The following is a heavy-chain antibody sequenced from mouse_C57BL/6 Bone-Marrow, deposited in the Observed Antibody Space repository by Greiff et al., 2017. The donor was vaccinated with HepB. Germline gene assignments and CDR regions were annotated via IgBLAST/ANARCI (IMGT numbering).Heavy chain of an antibody. CDR2: IYPGDGDT. D-gene: IGHD1-1*01. V-gene: IGHV1-82*01. J-gene: IGHJ3*01. Sequence: QVQLQQSGPELVKPGASVKISCKASGYAFSSSWMNWVKQRPGKGLEWIGRIYPGDGDTNYNGKFKGKATLTADKSSSTAYMQLSSLTSEDSAVYFCASSSWFAYWGQGNLVTVSA. CDR1: GYAFSSSW. CDR3: ASSSWFAY.